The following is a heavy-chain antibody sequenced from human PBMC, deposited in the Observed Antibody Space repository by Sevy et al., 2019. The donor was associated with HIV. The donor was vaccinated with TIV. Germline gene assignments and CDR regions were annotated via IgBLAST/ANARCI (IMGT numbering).Heavy chain of an antibody. CDR1: GFTFSSHW. D-gene: IGHD6-13*01. V-gene: IGHV3-7*01. Sequence: GGSLRLSCAASGFTFSSHWMSWVRQAPGKGLEWVANIKQDGSKKYYVDSVKGRFTISRDNAKNPLSLQMNSLRAEDTDVSYRARDTAGIGMDVWGQGTTVTVSS. CDR3: ARDTAGIGMDV. J-gene: IGHJ6*02. CDR2: IKQDGSKK.